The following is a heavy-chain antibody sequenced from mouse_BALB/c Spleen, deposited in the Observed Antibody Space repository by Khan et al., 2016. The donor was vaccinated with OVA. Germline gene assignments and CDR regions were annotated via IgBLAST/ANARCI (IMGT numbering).Heavy chain of an antibody. CDR2: ISYSGST. CDR3: ARWNYRYDGDFDY. Sequence: EVQLQESGPSLVKPSQTLSLTCSVTGDSITSGYWNWIRKFPGNKLEYMGYISYSGSTYYNPSLKSRISITRDTSKNQYYLQLNSVTSEDTATYYWARWNYRYDGDFDYWGQGTTLTVSS. J-gene: IGHJ2*01. CDR1: GDSITSGY. V-gene: IGHV3-8*02. D-gene: IGHD2-14*01.